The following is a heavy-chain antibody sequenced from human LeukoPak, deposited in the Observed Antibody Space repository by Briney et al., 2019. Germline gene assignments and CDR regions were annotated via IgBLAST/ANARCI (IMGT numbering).Heavy chain of an antibody. CDR2: IKQDGSEK. J-gene: IGHJ6*03. Sequence: PGGSLRLSCAASGFTFSSYWMSCVRQAPGKGLEWVANIKQDGSEKYDVDSVKGRFTISRDNAKNSLYLQMNSLRAEDTAVYYCARGQRASSIAAGYYYYYYYMDVWGKGTTVTVSS. CDR1: GFTFSSYW. CDR3: ARGQRASSIAAGYYYYYYYMDV. V-gene: IGHV3-7*01. D-gene: IGHD6-13*01.